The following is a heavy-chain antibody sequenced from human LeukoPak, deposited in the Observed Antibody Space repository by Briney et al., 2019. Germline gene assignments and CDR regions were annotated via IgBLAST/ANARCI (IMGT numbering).Heavy chain of an antibody. CDR2: INSDGSST. CDR1: GFTFSSYW. CDR3: AREDFWSGYSNFDY. J-gene: IGHJ4*02. Sequence: SGGSLRLSCAASGFTFSSYWMHWVRQAPGKGLVWVSRINSDGSSTSYADSVKGRFTISRDNAKNTLYLQMNSLRAEDAAVYYCAREDFWSGYSNFDYWGQGTLVTVSS. V-gene: IGHV3-74*01. D-gene: IGHD3-3*01.